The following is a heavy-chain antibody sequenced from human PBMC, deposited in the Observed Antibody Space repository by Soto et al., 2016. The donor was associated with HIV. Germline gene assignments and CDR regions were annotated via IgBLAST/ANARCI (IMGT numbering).Heavy chain of an antibody. CDR3: AREGVAAAGDNWFDP. D-gene: IGHD6-13*01. CDR2: ISYSGST. V-gene: IGHV4-61*01. CDR1: GGSGTSGSYY. J-gene: IGHJ5*02. Sequence: VQLQESGPGLVKPSETLSLTCSVSGGSGTSGSYYWNWIRQPPGKGLEWIGYISYSGSTSYNSSLKSRVSISLDTSKNQLSLKLNSVTAADTAVYYCAREGVAAAGDNWFDPWGQGPWSPSP.